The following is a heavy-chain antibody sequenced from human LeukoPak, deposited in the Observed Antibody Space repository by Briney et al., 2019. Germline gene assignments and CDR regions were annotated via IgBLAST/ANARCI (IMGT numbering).Heavy chain of an antibody. Sequence: ASVKVSCKASGYTFTGYYTHWVRQAPGQGLEWMGWINPNSGGTNYARKFQGWVTMTRDTSISTAYMELSRLRSDDTAVYYCARDLSGITIFGVARPYYYGMDVWGQGTTVTVSS. J-gene: IGHJ6*02. CDR3: ARDLSGITIFGVARPYYYGMDV. D-gene: IGHD3-3*01. CDR2: INPNSGGT. V-gene: IGHV1-2*04. CDR1: GYTFTGYY.